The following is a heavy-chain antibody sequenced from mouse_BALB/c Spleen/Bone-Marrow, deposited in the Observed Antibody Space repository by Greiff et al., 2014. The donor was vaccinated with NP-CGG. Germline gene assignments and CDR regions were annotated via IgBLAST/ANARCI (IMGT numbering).Heavy chain of an antibody. CDR2: IDPANGNI. CDR1: GFNIKDTY. J-gene: IGHJ3*01. Sequence: EVQLQQSGAELVKPGASVKLSCTASGFNIKDTYMHWVKQRPEQGLEWIGRIDPANGNIKYDPKFQGKATITAVTSSNTAYLQLSSLTSEDTAVYYCAPYYYGRWFANWGQGTLVTVSA. D-gene: IGHD1-1*01. V-gene: IGHV14-3*02. CDR3: APYYYGRWFAN.